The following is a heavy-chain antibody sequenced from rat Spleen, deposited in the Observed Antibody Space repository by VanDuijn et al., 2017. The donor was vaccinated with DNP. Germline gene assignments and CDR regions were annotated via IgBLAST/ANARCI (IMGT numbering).Heavy chain of an antibody. J-gene: IGHJ2*01. CDR1: GFTFSDYF. V-gene: IGHV5-20*01. Sequence: EVQLVETGGGLVQPGRSLKLSCAASGFTFSDYFMAWVRQAPKKGLEWVATITNTGTRTFYSDPVRGRFTVSRDNAESRLYLQLNSLKSEDSATYYCTTRGNYGGYDYWGQGVMVTVSS. CDR2: ITNTGTRT. D-gene: IGHD1-11*01. CDR3: TTRGNYGGYDY.